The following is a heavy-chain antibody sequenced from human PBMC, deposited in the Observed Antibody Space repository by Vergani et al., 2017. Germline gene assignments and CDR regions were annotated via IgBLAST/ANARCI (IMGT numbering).Heavy chain of an antibody. J-gene: IGHJ4*02. CDR2: IYYSGST. Sequence: QVQLQESGPGLVKPSQTLSLTCTVSGGSISSGGYYWSWIRQHPGKGLEWIGYIYYSGSTYYNPSLKSRVTISVDTSQNQFSLKLSAVTAADTAVYYCARLGMLGRATVTTGDYWGQGTLVTVSS. V-gene: IGHV4-31*03. CDR1: GGSISSGGYY. CDR3: ARLGMLGRATVTTGDY. D-gene: IGHD4-17*01.